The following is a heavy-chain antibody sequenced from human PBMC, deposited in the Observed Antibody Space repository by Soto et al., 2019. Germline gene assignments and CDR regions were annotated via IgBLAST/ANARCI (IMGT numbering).Heavy chain of an antibody. CDR1: GGSISGYY. D-gene: IGHD1-26*01. V-gene: IGHV4-59*01. Sequence: QVHLQESGPGLVRPSETLSLSCTVSGGSISGYYWSWIRQPPGKGLAWIGFISNSGNTNYIPSLKSRVSISVDTSKNQVALNLRSVRAADTAVYYCARDSAVGAPKRGFEYWGQGTLVTVSS. J-gene: IGHJ4*02. CDR2: ISNSGNT. CDR3: ARDSAVGAPKRGFEY.